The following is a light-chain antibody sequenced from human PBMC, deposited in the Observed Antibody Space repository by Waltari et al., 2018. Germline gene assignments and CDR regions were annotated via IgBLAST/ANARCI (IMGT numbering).Light chain of an antibody. CDR1: SHHVGGYPS. J-gene: IGLJ2*01. Sequence: QSALTPPASASPSPGQSVTSFCAGTSHHVGGYPSLAWYQEHPGKAPRLIIYEVSERPSGVSDRFSGSKSGNTASLTISGLQADDEADYYCSSQASNDVVLFGGGTKLTVL. V-gene: IGLV2-14*01. CDR3: SSQASNDVVL. CDR2: EVS.